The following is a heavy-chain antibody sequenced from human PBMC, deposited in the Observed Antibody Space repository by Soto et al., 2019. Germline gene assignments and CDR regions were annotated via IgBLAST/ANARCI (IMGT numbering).Heavy chain of an antibody. Sequence: SGTLSTTCTVPGASICSGDYYGSWISQPPGKGLEWIGEINHSGSTNYNPSLKSRVTISVDTSKDQFSLKLSSVTAADTAVYYCARVVATITYVNYYYGMDVWGQGNTVTVSS. V-gene: IGHV4-34*01. CDR1: GASICSGDYY. J-gene: IGHJ6*02. D-gene: IGHD5-12*01. CDR3: ARVVATITYVNYYYGMDV. CDR2: INHSGST.